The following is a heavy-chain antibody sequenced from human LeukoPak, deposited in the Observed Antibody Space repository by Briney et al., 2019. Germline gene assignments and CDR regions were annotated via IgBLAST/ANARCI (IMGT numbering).Heavy chain of an antibody. Sequence: PGGSLRLSCAASGFTFNSYWMHWVRQAPGKGLVWVSHINSDGSSTNYADSVKGRFTISRDNAKNTLHLQMNSLRAEDTAVYYCAPLSGSYRSDYWGQGTLVTVSS. J-gene: IGHJ4*02. V-gene: IGHV3-74*01. CDR3: APLSGSYRSDY. D-gene: IGHD1-26*01. CDR1: GFTFNSYW. CDR2: INSDGSST.